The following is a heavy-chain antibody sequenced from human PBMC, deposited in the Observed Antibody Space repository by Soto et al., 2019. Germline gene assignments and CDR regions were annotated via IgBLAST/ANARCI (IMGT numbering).Heavy chain of an antibody. CDR1: GYTFTGYY. CDR3: ARGGIAVAGKNYYYGMDV. V-gene: IGHV1-2*04. CDR2: INPNSGGT. J-gene: IGHJ6*02. D-gene: IGHD6-19*01. Sequence: ASVKVSCKASGYTFTGYYMHWVRQAPGQGLEWMGWINPNSGGTNYAQKFQGWVTMTRDTSISTAYMELSRLRSDDTAVYYCARGGIAVAGKNYYYGMDVWGQGTTVTVYS.